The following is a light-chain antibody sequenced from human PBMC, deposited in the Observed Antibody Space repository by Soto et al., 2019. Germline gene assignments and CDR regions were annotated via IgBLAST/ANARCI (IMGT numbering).Light chain of an antibody. CDR2: SNT. CDR1: TSNIGSDT. CDR3: ASWEDSLDVVV. Sequence: QSVLTQPPSASGTPGQRVTISCSGSTSNIGSDTVNWYQQLPGTAPKLLIYSNTQRPSGVPDRFSGSKSGTSASLAISGLQSEDVADYYCASWEDSLDVVVFGGGTKLTV. J-gene: IGLJ2*01. V-gene: IGLV1-44*01.